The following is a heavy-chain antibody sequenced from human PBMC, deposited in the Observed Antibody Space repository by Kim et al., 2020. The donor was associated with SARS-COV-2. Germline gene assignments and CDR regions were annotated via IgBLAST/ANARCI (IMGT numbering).Heavy chain of an antibody. CDR2: ITGSGTNT. Sequence: GGSLRLSCTASGFTFSNYAMAWVRQAPGKGLEWVSAITGSGTNTYDADSVKGRFTISRDNSKSTLYLQMSSLRAEDTAIYYCVKQSGYRHYYYYMDVWG. CDR1: GFTFSNYA. CDR3: VKQSGYRHYYYYMDV. J-gene: IGHJ6*03. V-gene: IGHV3-23*01. D-gene: IGHD5-12*01.